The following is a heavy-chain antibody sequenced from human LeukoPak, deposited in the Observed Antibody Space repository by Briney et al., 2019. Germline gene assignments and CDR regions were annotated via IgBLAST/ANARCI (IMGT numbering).Heavy chain of an antibody. CDR1: GFTFSSYW. Sequence: GGSLRLSCVSSGFTFSSYWMSWVRQAPGKGLEWVANIKHDGSEEYYVDSLKGRFTISRDNAKNSLYLQMNSLRAEDTAVYYCARDPGQWVGHYFDCWGQGTLVTVPS. D-gene: IGHD6-19*01. J-gene: IGHJ4*02. CDR2: IKHDGSEE. CDR3: ARDPGQWVGHYFDC. V-gene: IGHV3-7*01.